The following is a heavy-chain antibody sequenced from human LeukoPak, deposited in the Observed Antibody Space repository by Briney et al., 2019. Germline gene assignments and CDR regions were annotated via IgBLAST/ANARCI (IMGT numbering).Heavy chain of an antibody. Sequence: ASVKVSCTASGYTFTSYGISWVRQAPGQGLEWMGWISAYNGNTNYAQKLQGRVTMTTDTSTSTAYMELRSLRSDDTAVYYCARGGYGSGSYYNVWFDPWGQGTLVTVSS. CDR1: GYTFTSYG. V-gene: IGHV1-18*01. D-gene: IGHD3-10*01. CDR3: ARGGYGSGSYYNVWFDP. CDR2: ISAYNGNT. J-gene: IGHJ5*02.